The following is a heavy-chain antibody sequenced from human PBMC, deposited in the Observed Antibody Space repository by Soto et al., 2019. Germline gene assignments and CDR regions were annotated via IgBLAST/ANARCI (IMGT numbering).Heavy chain of an antibody. Sequence: EVQLVESGGGLVKPGGSLRLSYAASGFTFSSYSMNWVRQAPGKGLEWVSSISSSSSYIYYADSVKGRFTISRDNAKNSLYLQMNSLRAEDTAVYYCARMRLLWFGELLLYFDYWGQGTLVTVSS. J-gene: IGHJ4*02. CDR1: GFTFSSYS. CDR3: ARMRLLWFGELLLYFDY. CDR2: ISSSSSYI. V-gene: IGHV3-21*01. D-gene: IGHD3-10*01.